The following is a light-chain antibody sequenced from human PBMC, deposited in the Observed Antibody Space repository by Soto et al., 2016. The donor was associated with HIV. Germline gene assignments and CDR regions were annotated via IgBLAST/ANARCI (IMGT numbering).Light chain of an antibody. CDR3: QVWDSPSDHEV. V-gene: IGLV3-21*03. CDR1: NIGIKI. J-gene: IGLJ3*02. Sequence: SYVLTQPPSVSVAPGNTATITCGGDNIGIKIVHWYQQKPGQAPVLIVYDDRNRPSGIPERFSGSISGNTATLTISRVEAGDEADYYCQVWDSPSDHEVFGGGTKVTVL. CDR2: DDR.